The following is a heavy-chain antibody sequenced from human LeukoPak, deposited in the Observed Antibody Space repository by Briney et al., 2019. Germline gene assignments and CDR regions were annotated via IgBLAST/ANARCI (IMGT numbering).Heavy chain of an antibody. Sequence: SETLSLTCSAFSDSISSCYWSWIRQPPGKGLEWVGYFYSSGKINYNPSLKSRVSISVDTSKSQFSLKLSSVTAADTAVYYCARFPFLWFGAYLNAFDIWGQGTMVTVSS. J-gene: IGHJ3*02. D-gene: IGHD3-10*01. V-gene: IGHV4-59*01. CDR3: ARFPFLWFGAYLNAFDI. CDR1: SDSISSCY. CDR2: FYSSGKI.